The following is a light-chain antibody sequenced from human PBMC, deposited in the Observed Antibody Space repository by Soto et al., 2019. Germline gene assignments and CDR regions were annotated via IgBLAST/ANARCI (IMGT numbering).Light chain of an antibody. Sequence: QSVLTQPASVSGSPGQSITISCTGTSSDLAIYNYVSWYQQQPGKAPKLMIYQVTNRPSGVCNRFSGSRSGNTASLTISGLQAEDEADYYCSSYTDSSNYVFGTGTKVTV. V-gene: IGLV2-14*01. J-gene: IGLJ1*01. CDR3: SSYTDSSNYV. CDR2: QVT. CDR1: SSDLAIYNY.